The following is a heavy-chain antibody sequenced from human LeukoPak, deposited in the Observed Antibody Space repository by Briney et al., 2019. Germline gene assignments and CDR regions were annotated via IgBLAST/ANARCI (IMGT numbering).Heavy chain of an antibody. CDR1: GGSFSGYY. J-gene: IGHJ4*02. Sequence: SETLSLTCAVYGGSFSGYYWSWIRQPPGKGLEWIGEINHSGSTNYNPSLKSRVTISVDTSKNQFSLKLSSVTAADSAVYYCARGRYCSSTSCYFDYWGQGTLVTVSS. CDR3: ARGRYCSSTSCYFDY. D-gene: IGHD2-2*01. CDR2: INHSGST. V-gene: IGHV4-34*01.